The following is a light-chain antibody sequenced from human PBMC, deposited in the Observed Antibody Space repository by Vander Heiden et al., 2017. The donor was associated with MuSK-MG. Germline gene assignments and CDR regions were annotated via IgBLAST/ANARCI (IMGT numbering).Light chain of an antibody. CDR1: QGIRND. J-gene: IGKJ1*01. CDR3: QQDNNSPLT. Sequence: AIQMTQSPSSLSAYVGDRVTITCRASQGIRNDLGWYQQKPGKAPKLLIYAASSLQSGVPSRFSGSGSGTDFTLTISNLQPEDFATYYCQQDNNSPLTFGQGTKVEIK. V-gene: IGKV1-6*01. CDR2: AAS.